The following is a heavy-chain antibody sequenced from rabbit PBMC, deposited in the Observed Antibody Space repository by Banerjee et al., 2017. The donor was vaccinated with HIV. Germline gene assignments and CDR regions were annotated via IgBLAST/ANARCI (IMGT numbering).Heavy chain of an antibody. J-gene: IGHJ2*01. V-gene: IGHV1S45*01. D-gene: IGHD1-1*01. CDR1: GFSFSNGYV. CDR2: INTISGDT. Sequence: QEQLEESGGDLVKPEGSLTLTCTASGFSFSNGYVMCWVRQAPGKGLEWIACINTISGDTVYATWAKGRFTISKASWTTVTLQMTSLTAADTASYFCARGFVSNGYIGAFDPRGPGTLVTVS. CDR3: ARGFVSNGYIGAFDP.